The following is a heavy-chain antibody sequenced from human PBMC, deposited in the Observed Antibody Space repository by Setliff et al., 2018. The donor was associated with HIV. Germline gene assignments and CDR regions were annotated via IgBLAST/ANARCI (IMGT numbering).Heavy chain of an antibody. CDR3: ARRPAGAVAGGYGMDV. CDR2: IYHSGST. V-gene: IGHV4-38-2*01. J-gene: IGHJ6*02. Sequence: SETLSLTCAVSNYSISSAYYWGWIRHPPGKGLEWIGSIYHSGSTYYNPSLKSRVTITVDTSKNQFSLKLSSVTAADTAVYYCARRPAGAVAGGYGMDVWGQGTTVTVSS. D-gene: IGHD6-19*01. CDR1: NYSISSAYY.